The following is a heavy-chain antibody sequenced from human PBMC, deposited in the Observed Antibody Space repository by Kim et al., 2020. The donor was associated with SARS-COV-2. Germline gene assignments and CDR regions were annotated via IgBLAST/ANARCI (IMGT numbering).Heavy chain of an antibody. V-gene: IGHV1-46*01. Sequence: AKKVQGRVTMTRDTSTSTVYMELSSLRAEDTAVYYCARGGVVVVAANDYWGQGTLVTVSS. CDR3: ARGGVVVVAANDY. J-gene: IGHJ4*02. D-gene: IGHD2-15*01.